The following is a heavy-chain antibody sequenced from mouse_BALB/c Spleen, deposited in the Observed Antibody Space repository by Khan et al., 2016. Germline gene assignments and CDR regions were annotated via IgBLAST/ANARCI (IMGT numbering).Heavy chain of an antibody. CDR3: ALYYYGSSKYYFDY. V-gene: IGHV14-1*02. CDR1: GFNIKDYY. D-gene: IGHD1-1*01. J-gene: IGHJ2*01. CDR2: IDPENGNT. Sequence: IQLVQSGAELVRPGALVKLSCKASGFNIKDYYMHWVKQRPEQGLEWIGWIDPENGNTIYDPKFQGKASITADTSSNTAYLQLSSLTSEDTAVYYCALYYYGSSKYYFDYWCQGTTLTVSS.